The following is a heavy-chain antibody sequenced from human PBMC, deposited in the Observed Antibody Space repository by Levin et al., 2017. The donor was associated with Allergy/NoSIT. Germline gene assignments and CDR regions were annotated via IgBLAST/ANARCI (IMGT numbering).Heavy chain of an antibody. CDR3: ASHLFDF. V-gene: IGHV3-30-3*01. Sequence: GGSLRLSCAASGLAFSAYAMNWVRRAPGRGLEWLAVISYDGANKYYANSVQARFTISRDDSKSTLYLQMDILRAEDTAVYYCASHLFDFWGQGTLVTVSS. J-gene: IGHJ4*02. CDR2: ISYDGANK. CDR1: GLAFSAYA.